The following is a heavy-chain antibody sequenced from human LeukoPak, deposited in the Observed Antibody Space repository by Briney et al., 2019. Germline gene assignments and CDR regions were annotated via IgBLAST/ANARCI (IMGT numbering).Heavy chain of an antibody. V-gene: IGHV1-2*02. D-gene: IGHD3-10*01. CDR1: GYTFTGCY. CDR3: ARVLWLGTPYFDY. J-gene: IGHJ4*02. Sequence: ASVKVSCKASGYTFTGCYMHWVRQAPGQGLEWMGWINPNSGGTNYAEKFQGRVTMTRDTSISTAYMELSRLRSDDTAVYYCARVLWLGTPYFDYWGQGTLVTVSS. CDR2: INPNSGGT.